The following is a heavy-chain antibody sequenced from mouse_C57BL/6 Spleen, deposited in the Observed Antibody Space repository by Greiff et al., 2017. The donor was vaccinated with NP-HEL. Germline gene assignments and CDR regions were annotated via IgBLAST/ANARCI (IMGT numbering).Heavy chain of an antibody. Sequence: EVKVVESGGGLVKPGGSLKLSCAASGFTFSSYAMSWVRQTPEKRLEWVATISDGGSYTYYPDNVKGRFTISRDNAKNNLYLQMSHLKSEDTAMYYCARQITTVVAKGYFDYWGQGTTLTVSS. J-gene: IGHJ2*01. CDR1: GFTFSSYA. V-gene: IGHV5-4*03. D-gene: IGHD1-1*01. CDR3: ARQITTVVAKGYFDY. CDR2: ISDGGSYT.